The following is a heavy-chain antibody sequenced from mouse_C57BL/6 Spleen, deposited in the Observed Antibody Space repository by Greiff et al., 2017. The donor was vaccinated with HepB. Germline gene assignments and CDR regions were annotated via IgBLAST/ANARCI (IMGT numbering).Heavy chain of an antibody. CDR3: ARDLNYDYDEKAWFAY. CDR2: ISYDGSN. J-gene: IGHJ3*01. CDR1: GYSITSGYY. Sequence: EVKLQESGPGLVKPSQSLSLTCSVTGYSITSGYYWNWIRQFPGNKLEWMGYISYDGSNNYNPSLKNRISITRDTSKNQFFLKLNSVTTEDTATYYCARDLNYDYDEKAWFAYWGQGTLVTVSA. D-gene: IGHD2-4*01. V-gene: IGHV3-6*01.